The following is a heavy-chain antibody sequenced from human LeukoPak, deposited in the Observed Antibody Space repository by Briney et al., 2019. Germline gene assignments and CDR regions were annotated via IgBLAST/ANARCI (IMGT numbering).Heavy chain of an antibody. J-gene: IGHJ4*02. CDR2: IYTSGST. Sequence: SQTLSLTCTVSGGSISSGSYYWSWIRQPAGKGLEWIGRIYTSGSTNYNPSLKSRVTISVDTSKNQFSLKLSSVTAADTAVYYCAREGHYYYDSSGYLTHFDYWGQGALVTVSS. CDR3: AREGHYYYDSSGYLTHFDY. D-gene: IGHD3-22*01. CDR1: GGSISSGSYY. V-gene: IGHV4-61*02.